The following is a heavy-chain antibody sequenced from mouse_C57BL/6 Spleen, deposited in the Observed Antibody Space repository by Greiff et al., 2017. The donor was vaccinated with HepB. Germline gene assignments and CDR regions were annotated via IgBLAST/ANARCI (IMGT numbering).Heavy chain of an antibody. Sequence: QVQLQQSGAELVKPGASVKLSCTASGYTFTEYTIHWVKQRPGQGLEWIGWFYPGSGSIKYNEKFKDKATLTADKSSSTAYMELSSLTSEDSAVYFCARHEDYCGSSSWFAYWGQGTLVTVSA. V-gene: IGHV1-62-2*01. J-gene: IGHJ3*01. D-gene: IGHD1-1*01. CDR3: ARHEDYCGSSSWFAY. CDR2: FYPGSGSI. CDR1: GYTFTEYT.